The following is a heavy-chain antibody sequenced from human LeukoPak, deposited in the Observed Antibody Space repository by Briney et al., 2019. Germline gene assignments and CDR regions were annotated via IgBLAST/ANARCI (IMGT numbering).Heavy chain of an antibody. V-gene: IGHV3-30*18. Sequence: PGGSLRLSCAASGFTFSSYGMHWVRQAPGKGLEWVAVISYDGSNKYYADSVKGRFTISRDNSKNTLYLQMNSLRAEDTAVYYCAKDVGSSSWYFKDYYYYGMDVWGQGTTVTVSS. CDR1: GFTFSSYG. J-gene: IGHJ6*02. D-gene: IGHD6-13*01. CDR2: ISYDGSNK. CDR3: AKDVGSSSWYFKDYYYYGMDV.